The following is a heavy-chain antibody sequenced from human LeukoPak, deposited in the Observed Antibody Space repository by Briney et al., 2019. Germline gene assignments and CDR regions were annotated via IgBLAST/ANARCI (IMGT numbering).Heavy chain of an antibody. Sequence: SGPTLVNPTQTLTLTCTFSGFSLSTSGVGVGWIRQPPGKALEWLALIYWDDDKRYSPSLKGRLTITKDTSKNQVVLTMTNMDPVDTATYYCAHSLRIAVAGPPGVFDYWGQGTLVTVSS. V-gene: IGHV2-5*02. D-gene: IGHD6-19*01. CDR2: IYWDDDK. CDR3: AHSLRIAVAGPPGVFDY. J-gene: IGHJ4*02. CDR1: GFSLSTSGVG.